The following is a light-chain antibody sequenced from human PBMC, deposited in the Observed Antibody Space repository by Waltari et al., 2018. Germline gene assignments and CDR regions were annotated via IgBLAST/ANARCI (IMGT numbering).Light chain of an antibody. V-gene: IGKV3-15*01. J-gene: IGKJ2*01. CDR2: GAS. CDR1: QSVSSN. Sequence: EIVMTQSPATLSVSPGERATLSCRASQSVSSNLARYQQKPGQALRLLIYGASTRATGIPGRFGGSGSGTEFTLTISRLQSEDFAVYYCQQYSNWPYTFGQGTKLEIK. CDR3: QQYSNWPYT.